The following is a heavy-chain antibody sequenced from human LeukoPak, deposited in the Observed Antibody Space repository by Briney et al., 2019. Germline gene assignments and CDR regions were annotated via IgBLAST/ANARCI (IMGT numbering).Heavy chain of an antibody. CDR1: GFTFSSYW. Sequence: GGSLRLSCAASGFTFSSYWMHWVRQAPGKGLVWVSRISSDGSSTTYADSVKGRFTISRDNAKNTLYLQMNSLRAEDTAVYYCVGIGYCGSTSCYNWGQGTLVTVSS. CDR2: ISSDGSST. CDR3: VGIGYCGSTSCYN. D-gene: IGHD2-2*02. J-gene: IGHJ4*02. V-gene: IGHV3-74*01.